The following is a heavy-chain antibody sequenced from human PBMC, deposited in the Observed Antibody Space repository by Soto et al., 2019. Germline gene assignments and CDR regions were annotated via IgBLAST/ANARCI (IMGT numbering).Heavy chain of an antibody. CDR2: INPNSYKT. Sequence: QVQLVQSGAEVKSPGASVKVACKASGYTFSSYGINWVRQATGQGFEWLGWINPNSYKTGYARDFQGRVVMTRDTSISTAYMGMYSLTPGDTAVYYCARGRDKRRELPRSPDFWGQGTLVTVSS. CDR1: GYTFSSYG. D-gene: IGHD1-7*01. CDR3: ARGRDKRRELPRSPDF. V-gene: IGHV1-8*01. J-gene: IGHJ4*02.